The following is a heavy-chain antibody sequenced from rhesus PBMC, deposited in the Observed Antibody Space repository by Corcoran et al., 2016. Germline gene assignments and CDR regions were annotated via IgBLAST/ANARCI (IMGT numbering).Heavy chain of an antibody. D-gene: IGHD4-23*01. CDR3: ARAYTVTTYPFDY. Sequence: QVQLQESGPGMVTPSETLSLTCAVSGGSVSSSKWWSWIRTHPGQGLEWIGYISGSSVSTYYNPALMSRVNISTETSKNPFSLKLSSVTAADTAVYYFARAYTVTTYPFDYWGQGVLVTVSS. J-gene: IGHJ4*01. CDR2: ISGSSVST. V-gene: IGHV4-65*01. CDR1: GGSVSSSKW.